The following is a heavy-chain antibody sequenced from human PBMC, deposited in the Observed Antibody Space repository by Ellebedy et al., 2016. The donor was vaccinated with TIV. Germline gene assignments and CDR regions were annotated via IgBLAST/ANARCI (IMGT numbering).Heavy chain of an antibody. V-gene: IGHV3-33*08. CDR2: IWYDGTTK. D-gene: IGHD6-13*01. Sequence: GESLKISCVASGFTFSNYNMNWVRQAPGKGLEWVAVIWYDGTTKYYIDSVKGRFSISRDSSKNTVDLQMNSLRVEDTAVYYCARDQGYSSSWLTDWGQGTLVTVSS. CDR1: GFTFSNYN. J-gene: IGHJ4*02. CDR3: ARDQGYSSSWLTD.